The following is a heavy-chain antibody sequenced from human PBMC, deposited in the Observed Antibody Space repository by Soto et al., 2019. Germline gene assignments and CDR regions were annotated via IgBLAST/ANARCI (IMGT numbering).Heavy chain of an antibody. CDR1: GYTFTSYY. CDR3: ARAGPGIAVAPDYYMDV. CDR2: INPSGGST. D-gene: IGHD6-19*01. J-gene: IGHJ6*03. Sequence: ASLKVSCKASGYTFTSYYMHWVRQAPGQGLEWMGIINPSGGSTSYAQKFQGRVTMTRDASTSTVYMELSSLRSEDTAVYYCARAGPGIAVAPDYYMDVWGKGTTVTVSS. V-gene: IGHV1-46*03.